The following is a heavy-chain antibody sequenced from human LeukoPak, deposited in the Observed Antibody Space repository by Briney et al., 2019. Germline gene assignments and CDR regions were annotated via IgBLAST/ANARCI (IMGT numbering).Heavy chain of an antibody. D-gene: IGHD3-22*01. CDR3: VRDDDRPDNGLDY. CDR2: INRDGGGT. V-gene: IGHV3-74*01. Sequence: GGSLRLSCAASRFTFSDYWMHWVRQAPGKGLVWVSRINRDGGGTTYADSVKGRFTISRDNAKNTLYLQMNSLRAEDTSVYYCVRDDDRPDNGLDYWGQGTLVTVSS. CDR1: RFTFSDYW. J-gene: IGHJ4*02.